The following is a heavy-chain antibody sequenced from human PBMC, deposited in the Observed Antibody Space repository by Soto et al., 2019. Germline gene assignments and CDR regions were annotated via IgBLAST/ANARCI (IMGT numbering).Heavy chain of an antibody. Sequence: SVKVSCKASGFTFTSSAVQWVRQARGQRLEWIGWIVVGSGNTNYAQKFQERVTITRDMSTSTAYMELSSLRSEDTAVYYCAAYYYGSGSYYRSESYYYYGMDVWGQGTTVTVSS. D-gene: IGHD3-10*01. CDR1: GFTFTSSA. CDR2: IVVGSGNT. J-gene: IGHJ6*02. CDR3: AAYYYGSGSYYRSESYYYYGMDV. V-gene: IGHV1-58*01.